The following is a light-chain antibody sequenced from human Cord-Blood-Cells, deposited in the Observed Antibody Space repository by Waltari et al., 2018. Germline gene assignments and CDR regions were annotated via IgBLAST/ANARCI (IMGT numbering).Light chain of an antibody. CDR3: KQYNSYSYT. CDR2: KAS. V-gene: IGKV1-5*03. J-gene: IGKJ2*01. CDR1: QGISSW. Sequence: DIQMTQSPPTLSASVGDRVTITYRASQGISSWLTWYQKKPGKATKRLIYKASSLESVVPSKFSGSGSGTEFTLTISSLQPDDFATYYCKQYNSYSYTFGQGTKLEIK.